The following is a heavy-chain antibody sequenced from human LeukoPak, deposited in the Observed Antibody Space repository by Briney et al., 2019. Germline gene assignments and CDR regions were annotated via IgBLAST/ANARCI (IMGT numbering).Heavy chain of an antibody. J-gene: IGHJ1*01. Sequence: SETLSLTCTVSGGSISYYYWTWIRQPAGKGLEWIGRIYTSGSTNYSPSLKSRVTISVDTSRKQNSLKLSSVTAADSAVYYCAYSSGYQQHWGQGTLVTVSS. CDR3: AYSSGYQQH. CDR1: GGSISYYY. V-gene: IGHV4-4*07. D-gene: IGHD3-22*01. CDR2: IYTSGST.